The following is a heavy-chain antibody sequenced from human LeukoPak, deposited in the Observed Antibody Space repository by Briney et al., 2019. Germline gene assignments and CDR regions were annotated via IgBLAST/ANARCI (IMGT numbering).Heavy chain of an antibody. CDR2: IYYSGST. CDR3: ARYVDIVATIGSDAFDI. CDR1: GGSISSGDYY. D-gene: IGHD5-12*01. J-gene: IGHJ3*02. Sequence: PSETLSLTCTVSGGSISSGDYYWSWIRQPPGKGLEWIGYIYYSGSTYYNPSLKSRVTISVDTSKNQFSLKLSSVTAADTAVYYCARYVDIVATIGSDAFDIWGQGTMVTVSS. V-gene: IGHV4-30-4*08.